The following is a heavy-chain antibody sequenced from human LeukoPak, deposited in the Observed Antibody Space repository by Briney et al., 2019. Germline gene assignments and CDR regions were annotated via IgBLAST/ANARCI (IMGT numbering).Heavy chain of an antibody. Sequence: GGSLRLSCAAYKFIFSDYYMSWIRQAPGKGLEWVSYISGSGDTIYYADSVKGRFTISRDNARNSLYLQMNSLRAEDTAVYYCARVQGHPPNGLDVWGQGTMVTVSS. D-gene: IGHD2-8*01. V-gene: IGHV3-11*04. CDR3: ARVQGHPPNGLDV. CDR2: ISGSGDTI. J-gene: IGHJ3*01. CDR1: KFIFSDYY.